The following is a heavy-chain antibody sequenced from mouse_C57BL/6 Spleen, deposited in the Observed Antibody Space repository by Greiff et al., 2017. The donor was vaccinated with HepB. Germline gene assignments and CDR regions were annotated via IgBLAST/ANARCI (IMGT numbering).Heavy chain of an antibody. CDR1: GYAFSSSW. CDR3: ARVRGYDVSWFAY. D-gene: IGHD2-2*01. V-gene: IGHV1-82*01. Sequence: VQLQQSGPELVKPGASVKISCKASGYAFSSSWMNWVKQRPGKGLEWIGRIYPGDGDTNYNGKFKGKATLTADKSSSTAYMQLSSLTSEDSAVYFCARVRGYDVSWFAYWGQGTLVTVSA. CDR2: IYPGDGDT. J-gene: IGHJ3*01.